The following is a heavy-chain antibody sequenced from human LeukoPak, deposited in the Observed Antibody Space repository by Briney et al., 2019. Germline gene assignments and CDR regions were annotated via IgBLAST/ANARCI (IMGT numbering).Heavy chain of an antibody. D-gene: IGHD6-6*01. V-gene: IGHV4-34*01. CDR3: ARKSIAARPNNWFDP. CDR1: GGSFSGYY. CDR2: INHSGGT. J-gene: IGHJ5*02. Sequence: SETLSLTCAVYGGSFSGYYWSWIRQPPGKGLEWIGEINHSGGTNYNPSLKSRVTISVDTSKNQFSLKLSSVTAAGTAVYYCARKSIAARPNNWFDPWGQGTLVTVSS.